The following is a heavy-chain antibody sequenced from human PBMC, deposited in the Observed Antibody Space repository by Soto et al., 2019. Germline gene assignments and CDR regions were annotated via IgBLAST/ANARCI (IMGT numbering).Heavy chain of an antibody. CDR3: ASTYYDILTGYYQYNWFDP. Sequence: SETLTHTCTVSGRSISSYYWIWIRQPPGKGLEWIGYIYYSGSTNYNPSLKSRVTISVDTSKNQFSLKLSSVTAADTAVYYCASTYYDILTGYYQYNWFDPWGQGTLVTVSS. CDR1: GRSISSYY. CDR2: IYYSGST. J-gene: IGHJ5*02. D-gene: IGHD3-9*01. V-gene: IGHV4-59*01.